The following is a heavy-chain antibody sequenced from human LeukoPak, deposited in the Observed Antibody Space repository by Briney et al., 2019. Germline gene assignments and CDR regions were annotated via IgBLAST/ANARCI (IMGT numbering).Heavy chain of an antibody. Sequence: GGSLRLSCAASGFTFTSYEMNWVRQAPGKGLEWVSYITISGSTIYYADSVKGRFTISRDNAKNSLYLQMNSLRAEDTAVYYCARTTSFDYWGLGTLVTVSS. V-gene: IGHV3-48*03. D-gene: IGHD1-1*01. CDR1: GFTFTSYE. CDR3: ARTTSFDY. J-gene: IGHJ4*02. CDR2: ITISGSTI.